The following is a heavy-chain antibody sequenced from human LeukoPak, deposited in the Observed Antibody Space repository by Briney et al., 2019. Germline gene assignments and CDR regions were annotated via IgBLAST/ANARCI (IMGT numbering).Heavy chain of an antibody. D-gene: IGHD6-13*01. CDR1: GFTFDDYA. CDR2: ISWNSGSI. Sequence: GGSLRLSCAASGFTFDDYAMHWVRQAPGKGLEWVSGISWNSGSIGYADSVKGRFTISRDNAKNSLYLQMNSLRAEDTAVYYCAKLQQLVPGWFDPWGQGTLVTVSS. J-gene: IGHJ5*02. V-gene: IGHV3-9*01. CDR3: AKLQQLVPGWFDP.